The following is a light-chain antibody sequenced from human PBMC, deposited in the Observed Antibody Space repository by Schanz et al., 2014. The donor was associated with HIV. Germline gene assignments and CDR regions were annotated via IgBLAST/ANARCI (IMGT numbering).Light chain of an antibody. CDR3: SSSAGSNNL. CDR2: EVS. Sequence: QSALTQPPSASGSPGQSVTISCTGTSSDVGGYNYVSWYQQHPGKAPKLMIYEVSKRPSGVPDRFSGSKSGNTASLTVSGLQAEDEADYYCSSSAGSNNLLGGGTKLTVL. J-gene: IGLJ2*01. V-gene: IGLV2-8*01. CDR1: SSDVGGYNY.